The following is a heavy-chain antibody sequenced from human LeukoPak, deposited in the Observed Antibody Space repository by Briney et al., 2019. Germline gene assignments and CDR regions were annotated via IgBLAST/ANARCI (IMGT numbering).Heavy chain of an antibody. J-gene: IGHJ4*02. CDR2: INHSGST. CDR3: ARGRTTRITMVRGVSAFFY. Sequence: SETLSLTCAVYGGSFSGYYWSWIRQPPGKGLEWIGEINHSGSTNYNPSLKSRVTISVDTSKNQFSLKLSSVTAADTAVYYCARGRTTRITMVRGVSAFFYWGQGTLVTVSS. CDR1: GGSFSGYY. D-gene: IGHD3-10*01. V-gene: IGHV4-34*01.